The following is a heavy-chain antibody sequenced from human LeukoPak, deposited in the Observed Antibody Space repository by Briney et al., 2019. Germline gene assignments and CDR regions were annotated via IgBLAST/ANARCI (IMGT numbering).Heavy chain of an antibody. CDR3: ARRRRPDYYDSSGPSGQFDY. CDR2: IYYSGST. CDR1: GGSVSSGSYY. D-gene: IGHD3-22*01. J-gene: IGHJ4*02. Sequence: SETLSLTCTVSGGSVSSGSYYWSWIRQPPGKRLEWIGYIYYSGSTNYNPSLKSRVTISVDKSKNQFSLKLSSVTAADTAVYYCARRRRPDYYDSSGPSGQFDYWGQGTLVTVSS. V-gene: IGHV4-61*01.